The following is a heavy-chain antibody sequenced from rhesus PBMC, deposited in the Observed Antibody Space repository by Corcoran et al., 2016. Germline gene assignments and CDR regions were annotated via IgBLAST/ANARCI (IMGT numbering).Heavy chain of an antibody. CDR3: AKDSGSGGWAWGYDY. Sequence: EVQLVETGGGLVQPGGSLSLSCAASGFTFSSYGMSWVPQAPGTGLEWVSGISYTGCSTNYADSVKGRLTISRDNSKNPLSLQMNSLRAEDTAVYYCAKDSGSGGWAWGYDYWGQGVLVTVSS. J-gene: IGHJ4*01. CDR2: ISYTGCST. V-gene: IGHV3S5*01. D-gene: IGHD6-37*01. CDR1: GFTFSSYG.